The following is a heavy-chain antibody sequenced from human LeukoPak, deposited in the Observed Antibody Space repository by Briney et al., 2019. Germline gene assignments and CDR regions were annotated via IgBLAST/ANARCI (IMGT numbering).Heavy chain of an antibody. V-gene: IGHV1-8*03. J-gene: IGHJ4*02. D-gene: IGHD2-15*01. CDR1: GYTFPTYD. Sequence: GASVKVSCKASGYTFPTYDINWVRQATGHGLEWMGWINPNNGDTGYAQQFQGRVTITGDNSISTVYMELNSLRAEDTAVYYCARDGWYGYFDYWGQGTLVTVSS. CDR2: INPNNGDT. CDR3: ARDGWYGYFDY.